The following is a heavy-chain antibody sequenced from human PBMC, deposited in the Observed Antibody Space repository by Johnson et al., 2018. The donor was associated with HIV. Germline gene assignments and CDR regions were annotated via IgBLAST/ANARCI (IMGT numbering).Heavy chain of an antibody. Sequence: QVQLVESGGGLVQPGGSLRLSCAASGFTFSSYAMHWVRQAPGKGLEWVAVISYDGSDKYYAASVKGRFTISRDSSKNTLYLQMNSLRAGDTAVYFCSKEVIWGQGTMVTVSS. CDR1: GFTFSSYA. CDR3: SKEVI. J-gene: IGHJ3*02. CDR2: ISYDGSDK. V-gene: IGHV3-30*04.